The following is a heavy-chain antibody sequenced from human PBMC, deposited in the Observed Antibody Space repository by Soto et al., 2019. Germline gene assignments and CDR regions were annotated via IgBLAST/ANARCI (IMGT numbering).Heavy chain of an antibody. CDR2: ISGSAATT. J-gene: IGHJ4*02. Sequence: EVQLLESGGRLVQPGGSLRLSCAASGFTFSSYAMNWVRQAPGKGLEWVSAISGSAATTHFADSVKGRFTISRDNSKHTLYLQMNSLRAEDTAVYYCARDRSYYDSSGSYSPPYWGQGTLVTVSS. CDR3: ARDRSYYDSSGSYSPPY. CDR1: GFTFSSYA. D-gene: IGHD3-22*01. V-gene: IGHV3-23*01.